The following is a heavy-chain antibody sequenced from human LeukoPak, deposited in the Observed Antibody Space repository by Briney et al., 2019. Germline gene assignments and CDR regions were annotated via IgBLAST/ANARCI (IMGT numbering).Heavy chain of an antibody. CDR1: GFTFSSYG. CDR2: IWYDGTNN. J-gene: IGHJ4*02. V-gene: IGHV3-33*01. D-gene: IGHD3-22*01. CDR3: ARAAYDNSGYLTL. Sequence: GGSLRLSCVASGFTFSSYGMHWVRQAPGKGLEWVAVIWYDGTNNYYADSVKGRFTISRDSPKNTLYLQMNSLRAEDTAVYYCARAAYDNSGYLTLWGQGTLVTVSS.